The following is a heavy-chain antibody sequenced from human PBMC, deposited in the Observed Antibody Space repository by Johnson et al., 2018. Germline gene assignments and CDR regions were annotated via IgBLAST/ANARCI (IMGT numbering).Heavy chain of an antibody. CDR3: AKDKVTGGTYSEPRGGYYYYYYMDV. V-gene: IGHV3-9*01. Sequence: VQLVESGGGLVQPGRSLRLSCAASGFTFDDYAMHWVRRAPGKGLEWVSGISWNSGTIAYADSVKGRFTISRDNAKNSLYLQMNSLRAEDTALYYCAKDKVTGGTYSEPRGGYYYYYYMDVWGKGTTVTVSS. D-gene: IGHD1-14*01. J-gene: IGHJ6*03. CDR2: ISWNSGTI. CDR1: GFTFDDYA.